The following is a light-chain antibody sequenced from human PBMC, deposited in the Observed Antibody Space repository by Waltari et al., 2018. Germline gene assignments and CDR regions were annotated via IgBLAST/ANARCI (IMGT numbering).Light chain of an antibody. Sequence: QSVLTQPPSASGTPGQRVTISCSGSSSNIGSNYVSWYQQLPGTAPKPLIYRNNLRPSGVPDRFSGSKSGTSASLAISGLRSEDEADYYCAAWDDSLSGRGVFGGGTKLTVL. J-gene: IGLJ3*02. V-gene: IGLV1-47*01. CDR2: RNN. CDR1: SSNIGSNY. CDR3: AAWDDSLSGRGV.